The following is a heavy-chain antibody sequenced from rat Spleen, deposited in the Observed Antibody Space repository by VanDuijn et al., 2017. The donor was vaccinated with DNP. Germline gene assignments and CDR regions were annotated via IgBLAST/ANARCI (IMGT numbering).Heavy chain of an antibody. CDR2: ISSGGST. J-gene: IGHJ2*01. V-gene: IGHV2-6*01. CDR1: GFSLTSYN. CDR3: TRDWVDY. Sequence: QVQLKESGPGLVQPSQTLSLTCTVAGFSLTSYNVHWVRQPPGKGLEWIAAISSGGSTYYNSALKSRLSISRDTSKSQVFLKMNSLQTEDTAIYFCTRDWVDYWGQGVMVTVSS. D-gene: IGHD5-1*01.